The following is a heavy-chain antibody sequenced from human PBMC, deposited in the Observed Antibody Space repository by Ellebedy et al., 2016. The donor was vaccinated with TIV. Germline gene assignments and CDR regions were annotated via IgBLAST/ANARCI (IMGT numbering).Heavy chain of an antibody. CDR1: GFSFSGHW. D-gene: IGHD2-2*01. V-gene: IGHV3-74*01. J-gene: IGHJ4*02. CDR2: IHPDGTIT. Sequence: GESLKISCAASGFSFSGHWMHWVRLAPGKGLVWVSRIHPDGTITHYADSVKGRFTISRDNSKNTLYLQMNSLRAEDTAVYYCARLHSHYCISSSCYFDYWGQGTLVTVSS. CDR3: ARLHSHYCISSSCYFDY.